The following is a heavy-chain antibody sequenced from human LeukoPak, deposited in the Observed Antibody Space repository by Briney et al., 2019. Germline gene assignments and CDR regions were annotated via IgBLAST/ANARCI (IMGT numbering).Heavy chain of an antibody. CDR1: GFTFGDYA. CDR2: TRSKAYGGTT. CDR3: TRDWGYRRGTA. J-gene: IGHJ5*02. Sequence: GGSLRLSCTASGFTFGDYAMSWFRQAPGKGLEWVGFTRSKAYGGTTEYAASVKGRFTISRDDSKSIAYLQMNSLKTEDTAVYYCTRDWGYRRGTAWGQGTLVTVSS. D-gene: IGHD3-16*01. V-gene: IGHV3-49*03.